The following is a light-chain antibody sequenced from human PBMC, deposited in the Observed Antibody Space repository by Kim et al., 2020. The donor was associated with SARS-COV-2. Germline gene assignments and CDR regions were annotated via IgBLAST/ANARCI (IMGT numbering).Light chain of an antibody. CDR2: AAS. J-gene: IGKJ4*01. CDR3: QQSYTMPRLT. CDR1: QSISSY. V-gene: IGKV1-39*01. Sequence: DIQMTQSPSSLSASVGDRVTITCRASQSISSYLNWYQQKPGKAPKVLIHAASRLQSGVPSRFSGSGSGTDFTLTISSLQPEDFATYYCQQSYTMPRLTFGGGTKVEI.